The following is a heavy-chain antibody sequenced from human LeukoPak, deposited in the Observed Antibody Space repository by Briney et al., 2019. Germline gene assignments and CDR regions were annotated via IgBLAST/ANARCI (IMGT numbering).Heavy chain of an antibody. CDR1: GYTFTDYY. CDR3: ARAPLTGFDF. V-gene: IGHV1-2*02. Sequence: ASVKVSCRASGYTFTDYYIDWVRQAPGQGLEWMAWINPNSGATDHAQKFQGRVTMTRDSSISTAYMELSRLRSDDTAVYSCARAPLTGFDFWGQGTLVTVSS. J-gene: IGHJ4*02. CDR2: INPNSGAT.